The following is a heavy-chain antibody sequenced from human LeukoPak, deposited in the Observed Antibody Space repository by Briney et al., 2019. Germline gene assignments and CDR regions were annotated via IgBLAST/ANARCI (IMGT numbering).Heavy chain of an antibody. CDR1: GGSISSYY. CDR3: ARGVKRTHYGDYVVGWFDP. J-gene: IGHJ5*02. V-gene: IGHV4-59*12. CDR2: IYYSGST. D-gene: IGHD4-17*01. Sequence: SETLSLTCTVSGGSISSYYWSWIRQPPGKGLEWIGYIYYSGSTNYNPSLKSRVTISVDTSKNQFSLKLSSVTAADMAVYYCARGVKRTHYGDYVVGWFDPWGQGTLVTVSS.